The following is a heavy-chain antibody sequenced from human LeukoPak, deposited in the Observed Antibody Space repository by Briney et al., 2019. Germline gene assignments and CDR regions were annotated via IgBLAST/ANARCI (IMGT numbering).Heavy chain of an antibody. J-gene: IGHJ6*04. CDR1: GDTIDNYV. CDR3: ASGQLAEMYYYYGMDV. CDR2: IIPIFGTA. Sequence: SVKVSCKASGDTIDNYVIAWVRQAPGQGLERMGGIIPIFGTANSAQKFQGRVTLTADKSASTVYMELNRLRSEDTAVYYCASGQLAEMYYYYGMDVWGKGTTVTVSS. V-gene: IGHV1-69*06. D-gene: IGHD1-1*01.